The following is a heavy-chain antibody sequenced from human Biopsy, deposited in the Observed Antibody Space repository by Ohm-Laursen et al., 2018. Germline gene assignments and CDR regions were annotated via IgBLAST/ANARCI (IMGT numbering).Heavy chain of an antibody. CDR1: GFTFGHYA. D-gene: IGHD6-19*01. Sequence: SLRLSCAASGFTFGHYAMHWVRQAPGKGLEWISLIWYDGTNEDYAESVKGRFTISRDRSRDTVHLQMNSLRYEDTALYYCAKDGGQWLGGAFDIWGHGTMVSVSS. CDR3: AKDGGQWLGGAFDI. J-gene: IGHJ3*02. CDR2: IWYDGTNE. V-gene: IGHV3-30*02.